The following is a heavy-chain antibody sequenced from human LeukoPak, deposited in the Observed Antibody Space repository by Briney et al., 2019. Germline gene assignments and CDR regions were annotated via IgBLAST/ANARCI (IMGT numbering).Heavy chain of an antibody. CDR1: GYSISTGSYY. V-gene: IGHV4-61*02. CDR2: IYNTGGT. Sequence: PSETLSLTCTVSGYSISTGSYYWSWIRQPAGKGLEWIGRIYNTGGTNYNPSLKSRVTISVDTSKNQFSLQLSSVTAADTAVYYCARGGGCSGGSCFGYWGRETWSPSPQ. CDR3: ARGGGCSGGSCFGY. D-gene: IGHD2-15*01. J-gene: IGHJ4*02.